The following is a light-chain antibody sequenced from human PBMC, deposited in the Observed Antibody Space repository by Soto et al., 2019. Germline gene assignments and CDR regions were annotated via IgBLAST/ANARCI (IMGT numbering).Light chain of an antibody. CDR1: VLAKKY. Sequence: SSELTQPSSVSVSPGQTARITCSGDVLAKKYARWFQQKPGQAPVLVIYKDSERPSGIPERFSGSSSGTTVTLTISGAQVEDEADYYCYSAADTGGVFGGGTKVTVL. CDR3: YSAADTGGV. CDR2: KDS. J-gene: IGLJ3*02. V-gene: IGLV3-27*01.